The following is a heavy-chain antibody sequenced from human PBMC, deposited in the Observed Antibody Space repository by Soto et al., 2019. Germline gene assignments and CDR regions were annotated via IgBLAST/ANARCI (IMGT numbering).Heavy chain of an antibody. CDR2: MWSNGNK. CDR1: GFSFSTYG. D-gene: IGHD2-8*01. Sequence: QVQLVESGGGVVQPGRSLTLSCAASGFSFSTYGMHWIRQAPGKGLEWVAVMWSNGNKNYADSVKGRFTISRDTSQNILFLQMGSLRAEATAVYYCARDSLGVPTDFDYWGQGTLVTVSS. J-gene: IGHJ4*02. CDR3: ARDSLGVPTDFDY. V-gene: IGHV3-33*01.